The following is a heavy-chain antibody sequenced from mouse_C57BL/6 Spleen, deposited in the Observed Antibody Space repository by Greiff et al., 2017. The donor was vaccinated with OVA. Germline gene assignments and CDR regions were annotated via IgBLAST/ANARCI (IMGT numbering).Heavy chain of an antibody. CDR2: ISSGGSYT. Sequence: EVQLVESGGDLVKPGGSLKLSCAASGFTFSSYGMSWVRQTPDKRLEWVATISSGGSYTYYPDSVKGRFTISRDNAKNTLYLQMSSLKSEDTAMYYCARHAFNCNPDYYAMDYWGQGTSVTVSS. J-gene: IGHJ4*01. CDR1: GFTFSSYG. V-gene: IGHV5-6*01. CDR3: ARHAFNCNPDYYAMDY. D-gene: IGHD2-1*01.